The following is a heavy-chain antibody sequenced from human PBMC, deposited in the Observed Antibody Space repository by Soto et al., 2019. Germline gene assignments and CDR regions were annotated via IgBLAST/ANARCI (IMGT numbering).Heavy chain of an antibody. J-gene: IGHJ4*02. CDR2: ISGGGSTT. CDR1: GFTFNDYY. D-gene: IGHD1-20*01. Sequence: QVQLVESGGGLVKPGGSLRLSCAVSGFTFNDYYMSWIRQAPGKGREWISYISGGGSTTYHADSVRGRFTISRDNVKISVFLQMISLRAEYTASYYCTRTWRTYKWKDLRYWGQGTMVTVSS. CDR3: TRTWRTYKWKDLRY. V-gene: IGHV3-11*04.